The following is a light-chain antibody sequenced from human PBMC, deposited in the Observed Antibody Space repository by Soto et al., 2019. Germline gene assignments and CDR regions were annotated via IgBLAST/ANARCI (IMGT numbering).Light chain of an antibody. J-gene: IGKJ1*01. Sequence: EIVMTQSPATLSVSPGERATLFCRASQSVSSNLAWYQQKPGQPPRLLIYGASTRATGIPARFSGSGSGTEFTLTISSLQSEDFAVYYCQQYNRWPRTFGQGTKVEIK. CDR3: QQYNRWPRT. CDR2: GAS. CDR1: QSVSSN. V-gene: IGKV3-15*01.